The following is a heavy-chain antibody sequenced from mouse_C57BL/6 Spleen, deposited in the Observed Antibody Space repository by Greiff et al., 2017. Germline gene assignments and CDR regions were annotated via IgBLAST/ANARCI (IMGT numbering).Heavy chain of an antibody. V-gene: IGHV1-81*01. CDR2: IYPRSGNT. CDR1: GYTFTSYG. CDR3: ARREGRTSYAMDY. J-gene: IGHJ4*01. Sequence: VQLQQSGAELARPGASVKLSCKASGYTFTSYGISWVKQRTGQGLEWIGEIYPRSGNTYYNEKFKGKATLTADKSSSTAYMELRSLTSEDSAVXFCARREGRTSYAMDYWGQGTSVTVSS. D-gene: IGHD3-3*01.